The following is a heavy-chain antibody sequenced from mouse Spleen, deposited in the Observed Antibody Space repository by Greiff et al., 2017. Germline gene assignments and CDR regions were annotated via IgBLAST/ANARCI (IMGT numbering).Heavy chain of an antibody. Sequence: EVKLVESGGGLVKPGGSLKLSCAASGFTFSDYGMHWVRQAPEKGLEWVAYISSGSSTIYYADTAKGRFTISRDNAKNTLFLQMTSLRSEDTAMYYCANYYGSSSYAMDYWGQGTSVTVSS. CDR1: GFTFSDYG. J-gene: IGHJ4*01. V-gene: IGHV5-17*01. D-gene: IGHD1-1*01. CDR3: ANYYGSSSYAMDY. CDR2: ISSGSSTI.